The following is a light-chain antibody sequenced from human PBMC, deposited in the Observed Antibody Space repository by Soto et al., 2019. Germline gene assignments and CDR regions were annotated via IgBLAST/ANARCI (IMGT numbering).Light chain of an antibody. V-gene: IGLV2-14*01. CDR1: SSDVGGYNY. J-gene: IGLJ3*02. CDR2: DVS. Sequence: QSALTQPASVSGSPGQSITISCTGTSSDVGGYNYVSWYHQHPGKAPKLMIYDVSNRPSGVSNRFSGSKSGNTASLTISGRQAEDEADYYCSSYTSSSTLEFGGGTKLTVL. CDR3: SSYTSSSTLE.